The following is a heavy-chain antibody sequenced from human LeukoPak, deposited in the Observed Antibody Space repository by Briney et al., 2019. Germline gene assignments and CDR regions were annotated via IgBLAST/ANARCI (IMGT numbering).Heavy chain of an antibody. J-gene: IGHJ6*03. CDR2: IRYDGSNK. CDR3: AKAGGSSASHYYYYMDV. CDR1: GFTFSTYS. D-gene: IGHD6-25*01. Sequence: HPGGSLRLSCAASGFTFSTYSMNWVRQAPGKGLEWAAFIRYDGSNKYYADSVKGRFTISRDNSKNTLYLQMNSLRAEDTAVYYCAKAGGSSASHYYYYMDVWGKGTTVTVSS. V-gene: IGHV3-30*02.